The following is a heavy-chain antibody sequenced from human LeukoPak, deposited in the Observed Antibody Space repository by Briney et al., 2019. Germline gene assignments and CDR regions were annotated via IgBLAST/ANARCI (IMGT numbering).Heavy chain of an antibody. D-gene: IGHD3-9*01. CDR1: GFTFDDYA. CDR2: ISWNSGTI. V-gene: IGHV3-9*01. Sequence: GGSLGLSCAASGFTFDDYAMHWVRQAPGKGLEWVSGISWNSGTIGYADSVKGRFTISRDNGKKSLFLQMNSLRAEDTALYYCSKDTRDILTGYYNTAFDYWGQGTLVTVSS. CDR3: SKDTRDILTGYYNTAFDY. J-gene: IGHJ4*02.